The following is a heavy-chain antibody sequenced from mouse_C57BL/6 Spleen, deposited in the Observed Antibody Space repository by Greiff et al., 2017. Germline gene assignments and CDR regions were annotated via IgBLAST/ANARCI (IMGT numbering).Heavy chain of an antibody. J-gene: IGHJ2*01. D-gene: IGHD2-3*01. V-gene: IGHV1-69*01. CDR2: IAPSASYP. Sequence: VQLQQPGAELVMPGASVKLSCKASGYTFPNYSMHWVKQSHGPGLEWIGDIAPSASYPNYNQKFKGKSTLTVDKSSSTAYMQLSSLTSEDSAVYYCARALDGYASGYWGQGTTLTVSS. CDR3: ARALDGYASGY. CDR1: GYTFPNYS.